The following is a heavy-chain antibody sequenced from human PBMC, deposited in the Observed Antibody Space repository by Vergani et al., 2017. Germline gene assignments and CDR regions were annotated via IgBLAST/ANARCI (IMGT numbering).Heavy chain of an antibody. V-gene: IGHV2-70*04. Sequence: QVTLKESGPALVKPTQTLTLTCTFSGFSLSTSGMRVSWIRQPPGKALEWLARIDWDDDKFYSTSLKTRLTISKDTSKNHVVLTMTNMDPVDTATYYCALSFYDYGGNTNWFDPWGQGTLVTVSS. CDR3: ALSFYDYGGNTNWFDP. J-gene: IGHJ5*02. D-gene: IGHD4-23*01. CDR2: IDWDDDK. CDR1: GFSLSTSGMR.